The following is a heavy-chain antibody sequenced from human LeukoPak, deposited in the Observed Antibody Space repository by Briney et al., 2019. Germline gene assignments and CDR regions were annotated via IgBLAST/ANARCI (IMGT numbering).Heavy chain of an antibody. Sequence: GGSLRLSCAASGFTFSSYAMHWVRQAPGKGLEYVSAISSNGGSTYYANSVKGGFTISRDNSKNTLYLQMGSLRAEDMAVYYCARELYSSGWYGFDYWGQGTLVTVSS. CDR1: GFTFSSYA. D-gene: IGHD6-19*01. CDR2: ISSNGGST. J-gene: IGHJ4*02. CDR3: ARELYSSGWYGFDY. V-gene: IGHV3-64*01.